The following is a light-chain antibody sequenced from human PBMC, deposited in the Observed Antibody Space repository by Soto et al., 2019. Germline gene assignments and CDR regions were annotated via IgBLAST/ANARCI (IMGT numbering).Light chain of an antibody. Sequence: QLVLTQSPSASASLGASVKLTCTLSSGHSSYAIAWHQQQPEKGPRYLMMLNSDGSHTTGDGIPDRFSGSRSGAERYLTTASLPSEDEADYYCQTWGTGIHVVFGGGTKLTVL. J-gene: IGLJ2*01. CDR1: SGHSSYA. CDR2: LNSDGSH. V-gene: IGLV4-69*01. CDR3: QTWGTGIHVV.